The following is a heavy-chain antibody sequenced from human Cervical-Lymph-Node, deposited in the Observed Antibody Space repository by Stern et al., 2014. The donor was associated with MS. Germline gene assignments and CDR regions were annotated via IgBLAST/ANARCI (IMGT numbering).Heavy chain of an antibody. D-gene: IGHD4-11*01. J-gene: IGHJ4*02. Sequence: VQLVESGAEVKKPGASVNVSCKTSGYTFTYYAISWIRQAPGQGLEWVGWISPYNGTTNFVQKLQGRVAMTTGTSTSTAYMELRSLRSDDTAVYYCARDDDYTRRAIDYWGQGTLVTVSS. CDR2: ISPYNGTT. CDR1: GYTFTYYA. V-gene: IGHV1-18*01. CDR3: ARDDDYTRRAIDY.